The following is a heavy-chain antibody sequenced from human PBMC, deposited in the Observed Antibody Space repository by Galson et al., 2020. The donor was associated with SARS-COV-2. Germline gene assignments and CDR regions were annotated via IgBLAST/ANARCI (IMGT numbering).Heavy chain of an antibody. V-gene: IGHV3-30-3*01. CDR2: ISYDGNT. CDR1: GFTFSSYA. CDR3: ARETGDYDSSNCDL. Sequence: GESLKISCAASGFTFSSYAMHWVRQAPGKGLEWLTIISYDGNTLYADSVKGRFTISRDNSKNTLYLQMNSLRSEDTAVYYCARETGDYDSSNCDLWGQGTLVTVSS. J-gene: IGHJ4*02. D-gene: IGHD3-22*01.